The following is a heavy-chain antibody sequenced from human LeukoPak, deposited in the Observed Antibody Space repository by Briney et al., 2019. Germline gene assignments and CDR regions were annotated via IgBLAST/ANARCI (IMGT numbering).Heavy chain of an antibody. CDR2: IKQDGSEE. Sequence: GGSQTLFCAPSGFIASIYWVSWARHARGKGLECLAKIKQDGSEEDSIDSVKGRFTISRDNAKNSLYLQMNRLRVQDTAVYDCARDGDCGGDWYSCYYYYMDVWGKGTTVTVSS. J-gene: IGHJ6*03. CDR1: GFIASIYW. CDR3: ARDGDCGGDWYSCYYYYMDV. D-gene: IGHD2-21*01. V-gene: IGHV3-7*01.